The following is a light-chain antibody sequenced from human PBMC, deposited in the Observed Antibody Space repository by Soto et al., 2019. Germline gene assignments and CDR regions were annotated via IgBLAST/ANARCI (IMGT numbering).Light chain of an antibody. CDR1: QSISSW. J-gene: IGKJ1*01. CDR2: KAT. V-gene: IGKV1-5*03. Sequence: DIQMTQSPSTLSASIGDRVTITCRASQSISSWLAWYQQKPGKAPKLLIYKATSSESGVSSRFSGSGSGTVFSITISSLQPDDSATYYCQQYNSYWTFGQGTKVEIK. CDR3: QQYNSYWT.